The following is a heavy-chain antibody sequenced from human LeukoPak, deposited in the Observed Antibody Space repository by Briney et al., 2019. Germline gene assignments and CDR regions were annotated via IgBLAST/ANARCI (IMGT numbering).Heavy chain of an antibody. CDR2: INYNGST. CDR3: ARGGFGVMVYTFVF. J-gene: IGHJ4*02. CDR1: GGSITSSNYY. V-gene: IGHV4-39*07. Sequence: SETLSLTCTVSGGSITSSNYYWGWLRQPPGKGLEWIGNINYNGSTYYNPSLKSRVTISVDTSKNQFSLRLSSVTAADTAVYYCARGGFGVMVYTFVFWGQGALVTVSS. D-gene: IGHD2-8*01.